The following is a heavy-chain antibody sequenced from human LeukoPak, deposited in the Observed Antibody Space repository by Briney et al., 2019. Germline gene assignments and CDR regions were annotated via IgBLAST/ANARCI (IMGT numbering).Heavy chain of an antibody. CDR2: IYSDVSVT. CDR3: ARVVGGVPF. J-gene: IGHJ4*02. D-gene: IGHD1-26*01. Sequence: GGSLRLSCAASGFTFSDYRMHWVRQAPGKGLVWVSRIYSDVSVTTYADSVKGRFTISRDNAKNTLFLQMNSLRAEDTAVYYCARVVGGVPFWGQGTLVTVSS. CDR1: GFTFSDYR. V-gene: IGHV3-74*01.